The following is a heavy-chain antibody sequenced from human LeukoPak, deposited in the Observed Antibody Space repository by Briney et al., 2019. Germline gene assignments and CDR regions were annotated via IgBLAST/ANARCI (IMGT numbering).Heavy chain of an antibody. V-gene: IGHV4-4*02. CDR3: ASLKLELDAFDI. Sequence: SETLSLTCAVSGGSISSSNWWSWVRQPPGKGLEWIGEIYHSGSTNYNPSLKSRVTTSVDKSKNQFSLKLSSVTAADTAVYYCASLKLELDAFDIWGQGTMVTVSS. D-gene: IGHD1-7*01. CDR1: GGSISSSNW. CDR2: IYHSGST. J-gene: IGHJ3*02.